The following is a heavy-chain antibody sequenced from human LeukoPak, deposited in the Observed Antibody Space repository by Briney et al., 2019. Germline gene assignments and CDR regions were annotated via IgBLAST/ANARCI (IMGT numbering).Heavy chain of an antibody. CDR1: GFRFSRYW. CDR2: INLGGSNK. CDR3: TGIDAA. D-gene: IGHD3-9*01. Sequence: PGGSLRLSCVASGFRFSRYWMHWVRQAPGKGLEWVATINLGGSNKYYVDSVMGRFTISRDDARNSLQLQMNSLRVEDTAVYYCTGIDAAWGQGTLVTVPS. J-gene: IGHJ5*02. V-gene: IGHV3-7*03.